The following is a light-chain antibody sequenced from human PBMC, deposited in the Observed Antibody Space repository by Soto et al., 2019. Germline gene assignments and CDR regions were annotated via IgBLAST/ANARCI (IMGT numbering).Light chain of an antibody. CDR3: SSYTSSNTLV. Sequence: QSALTQPASVSGSPGQSITISCTGTSSDVGGYNYVSWYQQHPGKAPKLMIYEVTNRPSGVSNRFSGSKSGSTASLTISGLQAEDEADYYCSSYTSSNTLVFGTGTQLTVL. CDR1: SSDVGGYNY. V-gene: IGLV2-14*01. CDR2: EVT. J-gene: IGLJ1*01.